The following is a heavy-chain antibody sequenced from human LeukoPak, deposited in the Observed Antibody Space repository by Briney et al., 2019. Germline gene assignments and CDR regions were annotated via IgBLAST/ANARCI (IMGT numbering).Heavy chain of an antibody. J-gene: IGHJ6*04. D-gene: IGHD3-10*02. V-gene: IGHV3-48*03. CDR3: AEPGITMIGGV. CDR2: ISSSGSTI. Sequence: GGSLRLSCAASGFTFSSYEMNWVRQAPGKGLEWVSYISSSGSTIYYADSVKGRFTTSRDNAKNSLYLQMNSLRAEDTAVYYCAEPGITMIGGVWGKGTTVTISS. CDR1: GFTFSSYE.